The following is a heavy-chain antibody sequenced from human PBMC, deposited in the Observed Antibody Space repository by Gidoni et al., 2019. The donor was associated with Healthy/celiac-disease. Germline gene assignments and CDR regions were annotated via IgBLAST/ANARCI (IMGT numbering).Heavy chain of an antibody. D-gene: IGHD5-18*01. CDR3: AREGGYSYGSLRFDY. Sequence: GFTFSSYAVHWVRQASGKGLWWVAVISYDGSNIYYADSVKGRCTILRDNSKNTLYLQMNSLRAEETAVYYCAREGGYSYGSLRFDYWGQGTLVTVSS. J-gene: IGHJ4*02. CDR2: ISYDGSNI. V-gene: IGHV3-30-3*01. CDR1: GFTFSSYA.